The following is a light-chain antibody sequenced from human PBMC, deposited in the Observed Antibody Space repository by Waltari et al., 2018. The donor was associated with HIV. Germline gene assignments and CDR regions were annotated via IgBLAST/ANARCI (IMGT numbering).Light chain of an antibody. CDR3: QQYGSSPPIT. CDR2: DVS. V-gene: IGKV3-20*01. Sequence: EIVLTQSPGTLSLSPGERATLSCRASRSVTSNYLAWYQHKTGQAPRLLMYDVSTRATGIPDRFSGSGSGTDFTLTISRLEPEDFAVYYCQQYGSSPPITFGQGTRLEIK. J-gene: IGKJ5*01. CDR1: RSVTSNY.